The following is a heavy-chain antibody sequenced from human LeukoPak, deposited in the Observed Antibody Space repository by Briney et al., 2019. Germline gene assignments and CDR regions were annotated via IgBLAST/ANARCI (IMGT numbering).Heavy chain of an antibody. CDR2: ISSSISYI. CDR1: RFTFSSYS. D-gene: IGHD2-8*01. CDR3: ARESTEIVLMVYAEEEGFDY. Sequence: PGGSLRLSCAASRFTFSSYSMNRVRQAPGTGLEGVSSISSSISYIYYADSVQGRFTISRDNAKNSLYLQMNSLRAEDTAVYYCARESTEIVLMVYAEEEGFDYWGQGTLVTVSS. J-gene: IGHJ4*02. V-gene: IGHV3-21*06.